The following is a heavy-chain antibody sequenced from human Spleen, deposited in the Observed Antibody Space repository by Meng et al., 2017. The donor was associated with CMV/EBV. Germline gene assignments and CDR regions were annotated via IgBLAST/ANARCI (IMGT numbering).Heavy chain of an antibody. CDR3: ARTYVIVRYPFDI. J-gene: IGHJ3*02. CDR1: GYTFTGDY. D-gene: IGHD3-16*02. Sequence: ASVKVSCKASGYTFTGDYIHWVRQAPGQGPECMGWINPDSGATDFAQKFQGRVTMTRDTSISTAYMELRRLRSDDTAMYYCARTYVIVRYPFDIWGQGTMVTVSS. V-gene: IGHV1-2*02. CDR2: INPDSGAT.